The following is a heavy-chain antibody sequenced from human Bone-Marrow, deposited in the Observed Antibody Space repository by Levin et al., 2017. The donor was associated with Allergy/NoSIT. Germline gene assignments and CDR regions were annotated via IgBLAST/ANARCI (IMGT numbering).Heavy chain of an antibody. CDR2: ITGGGDKI. D-gene: IGHD2-15*01. Sequence: GESLKISCAASGFTFNTYAINWVRQAPGKGLEWLSGITGGGDKIFYADSVKGRFTISRDNSKNTVYLQMNSLRAEDTATYYCAKRFGSCSGGSCLHFLDYWGHGTLVIVSS. J-gene: IGHJ4*01. CDR3: AKRFGSCSGGSCLHFLDY. V-gene: IGHV3-23*01. CDR1: GFTFNTYA.